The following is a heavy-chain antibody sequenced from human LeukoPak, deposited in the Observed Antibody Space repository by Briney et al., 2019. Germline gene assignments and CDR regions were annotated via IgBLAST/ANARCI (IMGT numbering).Heavy chain of an antibody. V-gene: IGHV4-61*08. D-gene: IGHD6-19*01. Sequence: PSQTLSLTCTVSGGSISSGGYYWSWIRQPPGKGLEWIGYIYYSGSTNYNPSLKSRVTISVDTSKNQFSLNLSSVTAADTAIYYCARDPSVAGGVYFDFWGQGILVTVSS. CDR1: GGSISSGGYY. CDR2: IYYSGST. J-gene: IGHJ4*02. CDR3: ARDPSVAGGVYFDF.